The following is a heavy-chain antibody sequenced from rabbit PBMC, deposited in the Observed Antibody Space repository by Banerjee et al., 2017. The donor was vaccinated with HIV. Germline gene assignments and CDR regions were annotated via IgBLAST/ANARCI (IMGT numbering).Heavy chain of an antibody. CDR2: IYNGDDTT. V-gene: IGHV1S47*01. J-gene: IGHJ4*01. D-gene: IGHD4-1*01. CDR1: GFDFSSNT. CDR3: ARPRYYGSAWGRYFNL. Sequence: QQQLEESGGGLVQPEGSLTLTCKASGFDFSSNTMCWVRQAPGKGPEWIACIYNGDDTTYYASWVNGRFSISRSTSLNTVTLQMTSLTVADTATYFCARPRYYGSAWGRYFNLWGQGTLVTVS.